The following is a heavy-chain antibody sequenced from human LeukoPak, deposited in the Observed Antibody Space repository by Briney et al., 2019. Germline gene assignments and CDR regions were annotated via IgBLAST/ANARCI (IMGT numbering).Heavy chain of an antibody. V-gene: IGHV3-30*03. D-gene: IGHD3-10*01. Sequence: PGGSLRLSCAASGLTFSNYSAHWVCQAPGKGLEWVAVISYDGSNKYYADSVKGRFTISRDNTKNTLYLQMNSLRAEDTAVYYCGYGSGNYYKLDYWGQGSLVTVSS. CDR3: GYGSGNYYKLDY. J-gene: IGHJ4*02. CDR2: ISYDGSNK. CDR1: GLTFSNYS.